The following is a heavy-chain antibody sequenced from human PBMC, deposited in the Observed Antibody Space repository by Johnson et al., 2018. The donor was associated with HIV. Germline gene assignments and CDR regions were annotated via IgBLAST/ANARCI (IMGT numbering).Heavy chain of an antibody. CDR3: ANLGDYSGLNGFDI. V-gene: IGHV3-33*08. CDR2: IWCGGSNK. D-gene: IGHD4-23*01. J-gene: IGHJ3*02. CDR1: GFTFSGYG. Sequence: QVQLVESGGGLVQPGGSLRLSCAASGFTFSGYGMHWVRQAPGKGLEWVAVIWCGGSNKYNADSVKGRFTISRDISKNTLYLQINSLRTEDTAVYYCANLGDYSGLNGFDIWGQGTMVTVSS.